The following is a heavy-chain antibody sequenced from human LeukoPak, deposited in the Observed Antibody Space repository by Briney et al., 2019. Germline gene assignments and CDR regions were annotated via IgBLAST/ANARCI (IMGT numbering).Heavy chain of an antibody. Sequence: PGGSPRLSCAASEFTFRSYAMQWVRQAPGKGLEWVSGISGSGDSTFYADSVKGRFTISRDNSKNTLYLQMNSLRAEDTAVYYCAKYLSAKGPPYALEVWGQGTTVTVSS. V-gene: IGHV3-23*01. CDR1: EFTFRSYA. J-gene: IGHJ6*02. CDR3: AKYLSAKGPPYALEV. CDR2: ISGSGDST.